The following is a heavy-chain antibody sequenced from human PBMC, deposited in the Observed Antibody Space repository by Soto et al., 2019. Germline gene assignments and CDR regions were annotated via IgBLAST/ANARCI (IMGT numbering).Heavy chain of an antibody. V-gene: IGHV4-31*03. CDR2: IYYSGIS. CDR3: ARTELIQLWFDY. D-gene: IGHD1-1*01. Sequence: QVQLLESGPGLVKPSQTLSLICHVPGASIRSGGYYWGWIRQRPGGGLVWLGFIYYSGISNYNPSLKSRATLSVDTSKNQFSLKLISVTAADTAVYYCARTELIQLWFDYWGPGALVTVS. J-gene: IGHJ4*01. CDR1: GASIRSGGYY.